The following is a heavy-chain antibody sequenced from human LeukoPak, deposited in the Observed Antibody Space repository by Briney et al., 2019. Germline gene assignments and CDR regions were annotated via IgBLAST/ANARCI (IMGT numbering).Heavy chain of an antibody. D-gene: IGHD3-10*01. CDR3: AKYHRPGEEPPSYFDY. J-gene: IGHJ4*02. Sequence: GGSLRLSCAASGFTFSSYEMNWVRQAPGKGLEWVSAISDRGGRTHDADSVKGRFTISRDNSKNTLYLQMNSLGAEDTAVYYCAKYHRPGEEPPSYFDYWGQGTLVTVSS. CDR2: ISDRGGRT. V-gene: IGHV3-23*01. CDR1: GFTFSSYE.